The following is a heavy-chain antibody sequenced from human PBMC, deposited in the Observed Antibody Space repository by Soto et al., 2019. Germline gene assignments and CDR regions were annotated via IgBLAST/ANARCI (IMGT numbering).Heavy chain of an antibody. D-gene: IGHD2-21*02. CDR2: IYYSGST. CDR3: ASQRNSVVTQAYSDV. CDR1: GDSISSRSYY. V-gene: IGHV4-39*01. Sequence: SETLSLTCTVTGDSISSRSYYWGWIRQPPGKGLEWIGSIYYSGSTYNNPSLRSRVSMSIDTSKDQFSLKLKSVTAADTALYFCASQRNSVVTQAYSDVWGPGSLVTVYS. J-gene: IGHJ4*02.